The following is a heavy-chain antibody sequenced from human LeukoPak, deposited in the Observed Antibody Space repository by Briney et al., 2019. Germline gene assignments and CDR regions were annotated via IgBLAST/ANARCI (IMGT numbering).Heavy chain of an antibody. V-gene: IGHV3-53*01. CDR1: GFTVSSNY. CDR3: ARHSSGWYYFDY. CDR2: INSGGST. J-gene: IGHJ4*02. D-gene: IGHD6-19*01. Sequence: GGSLRLSCAASGFTVSSNYMSWVRQAPGKGLEGVSVINSGGSTYYADSVKGRFTISRDNSKNTLYLQMNSLRAEDTAVYYCARHSSGWYYFDYWGQGTLVTVSS.